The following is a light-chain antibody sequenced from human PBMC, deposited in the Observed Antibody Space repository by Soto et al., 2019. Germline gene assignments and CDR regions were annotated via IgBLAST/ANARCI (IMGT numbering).Light chain of an antibody. V-gene: IGLV2-14*01. CDR3: SSYTSSSWV. CDR2: DVS. CDR1: SRDVGGYNY. J-gene: IGLJ3*02. Sequence: QSALTQPASVSGSPGQSITISCTGTSRDVGGYNYVSWYQQHPGKAPKLVIYDVSNRPSGVSNRFSGSKSGNTASLTISGLQAEDEADYYCSSYTSSSWVFGGGTKLTVL.